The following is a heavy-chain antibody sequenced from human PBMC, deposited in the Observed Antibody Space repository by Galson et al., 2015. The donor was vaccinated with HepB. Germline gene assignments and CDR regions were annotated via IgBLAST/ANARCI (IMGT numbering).Heavy chain of an antibody. D-gene: IGHD4-17*01. CDR3: ARPLTTVTTNWFDP. J-gene: IGHJ5*02. Sequence: SETLSLTCAVYGGAFSGYYWGWVRPPPGKGVGWIWGINHSGSTNYNPSLKSRVTISVDTSKNQFSLKLSSVTAADTAVYYCARPLTTVTTNWFDPWGQGTLVTVSS. V-gene: IGHV4-34*01. CDR1: GGAFSGYY. CDR2: INHSGST.